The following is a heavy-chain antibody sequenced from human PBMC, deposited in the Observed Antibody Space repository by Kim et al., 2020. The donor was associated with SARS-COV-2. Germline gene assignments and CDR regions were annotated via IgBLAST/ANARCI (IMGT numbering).Heavy chain of an antibody. CDR3: ARLRTDGGNYFRFYY. D-gene: IGHD1-26*01. CDR1: GDSTITSDW. Sequence: SETLSLTCDVSGDSTITSDWWSWVRQPPGKGLEWIGEIYHSGNSNYNPSLKSRVSMSVDKAKNQFSLRLSSVTAADTAVYYFARLRTDGGNYFRFYYWG. V-gene: IGHV4-4*02. J-gene: IGHJ4*01. CDR2: IYHSGNS.